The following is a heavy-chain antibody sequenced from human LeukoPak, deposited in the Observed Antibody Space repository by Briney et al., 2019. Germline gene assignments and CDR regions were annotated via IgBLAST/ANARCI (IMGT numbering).Heavy chain of an antibody. D-gene: IGHD1-1*01. Sequence: PSQTLSLTCTVSGGSISSGYYWSWIRQPPGKGLEWIGEINHSGSTNYSPSLKSRVTISVDTSKNQFSLKLSSVTAADTAVYYCASSPNWNGDYWGQGTLVTVSS. CDR2: INHSGST. J-gene: IGHJ4*02. CDR1: GGSISSGYY. V-gene: IGHV4-34*01. CDR3: ASSPNWNGDY.